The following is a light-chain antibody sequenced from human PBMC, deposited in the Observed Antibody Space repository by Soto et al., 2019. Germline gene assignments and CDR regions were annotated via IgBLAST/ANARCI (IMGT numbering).Light chain of an antibody. CDR3: CSHAGDNTYV. V-gene: IGLV2-8*01. CDR1: SSDVGGCNY. CDR2: EVT. J-gene: IGLJ1*01. Sequence: QSALTQPPSASGSPGQSVTISCTGTSSDVGGCNYVSWYQQHPGKAPKLMIYEVTKRPSGVPDRFSGSKSGNTASLTVSGLQAEDEADYFCCSHAGDNTYVFGTGTKVTVL.